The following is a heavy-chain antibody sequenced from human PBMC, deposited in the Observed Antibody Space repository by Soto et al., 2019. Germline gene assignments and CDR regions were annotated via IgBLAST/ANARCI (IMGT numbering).Heavy chain of an antibody. V-gene: IGHV4-59*01. Sequence: QVQLQESGPGLVKPSETLSLTCTVSGGSISSYYWSWIRQPPGKGLEWIGYIYYRGSTNYNPPLKSRVTTSVDTSKNQFSLKLSSATAADTAMYYCARFNWYFDLWGRGTLVTVSS. J-gene: IGHJ2*01. CDR2: IYYRGST. CDR1: GGSISSYY. CDR3: ARFNWYFDL.